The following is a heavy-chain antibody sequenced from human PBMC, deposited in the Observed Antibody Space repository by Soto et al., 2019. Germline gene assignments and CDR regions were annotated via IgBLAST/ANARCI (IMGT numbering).Heavy chain of an antibody. CDR2: IYYSGNT. D-gene: IGHD5-18*01. Sequence: SETLSLTCTVSGDSVTSGNYYWSWIRQPPGKGLEWIGYIYYSGNTNYSPSLKSRVTMSLDRSNNQFSLNLSSVTAADTAVYYCARINVDKSMIYWFDPWGQGILVTVSS. V-gene: IGHV4-61*01. J-gene: IGHJ5*01. CDR1: GDSVTSGNYY. CDR3: ARINVDKSMIYWFDP.